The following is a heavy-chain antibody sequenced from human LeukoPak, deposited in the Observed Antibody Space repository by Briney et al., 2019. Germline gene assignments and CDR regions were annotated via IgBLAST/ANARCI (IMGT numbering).Heavy chain of an antibody. CDR3: ARYFYSPGAFDN. CDR2: INHSGTT. D-gene: IGHD2/OR15-2a*01. J-gene: IGHJ3*02. CDR1: GYSISSGYY. V-gene: IGHV4-38-2*01. Sequence: SETLSLTCAVSGYSISSGYYWGGIRQPPGKGREGIGDINHSGTTSCNPSLKSRVTISVDTAKNQFSLKLSSVIAADTAVYYCARYFYSPGAFDNWGQGTMVTVSS.